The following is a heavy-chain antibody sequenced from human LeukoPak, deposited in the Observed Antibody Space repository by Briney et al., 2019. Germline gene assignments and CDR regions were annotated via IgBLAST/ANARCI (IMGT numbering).Heavy chain of an antibody. J-gene: IGHJ4*02. CDR1: GGSISSYY. V-gene: IGHV4-59*01. Sequence: PSETLSLTCTVSGGSISSYYWSWIRQPPGKGLEWIGYIYYSGSTNYNPSLKSRVTISVDTSKNQFSLKLSSVTAADTAVYYCARHGDDFWSGYYLYFDYWGQGTLVTVSS. CDR2: IYYSGST. CDR3: ARHGDDFWSGYYLYFDY. D-gene: IGHD3-3*01.